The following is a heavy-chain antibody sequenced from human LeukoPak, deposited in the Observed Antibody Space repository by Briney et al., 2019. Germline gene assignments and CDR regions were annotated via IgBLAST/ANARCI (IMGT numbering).Heavy chain of an antibody. J-gene: IGHJ4*02. Sequence: GGSLRLSCAASGFTFSSYAMSWVRQAPGKGLEWGSAISGSGGSTYYADSVKGRFTTSRDNSKNTLYLQMNSLRAEDTAVYYCATGGGYSYGGDYFDYWGQGTLVTVSS. CDR1: GFTFSSYA. D-gene: IGHD5-18*01. V-gene: IGHV3-23*01. CDR3: ATGGGYSYGGDYFDY. CDR2: ISGSGGST.